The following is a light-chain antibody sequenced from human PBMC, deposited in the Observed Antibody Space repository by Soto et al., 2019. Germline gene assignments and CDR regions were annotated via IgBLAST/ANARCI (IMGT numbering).Light chain of an antibody. Sequence: EIVLTQSPGTLSLSPGERATLSCRASQSISSSYLTWYQQKPGQAPRLLIYGASNRSTGIPDRFSGSGSGTDFTLTITRLEPEDFAVYYCQQYGGSFTFGGGTKVDI. V-gene: IGKV3-20*01. J-gene: IGKJ4*01. CDR2: GAS. CDR1: QSISSSY. CDR3: QQYGGSFT.